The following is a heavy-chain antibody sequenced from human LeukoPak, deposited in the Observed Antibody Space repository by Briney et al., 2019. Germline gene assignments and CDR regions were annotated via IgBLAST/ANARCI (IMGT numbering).Heavy chain of an antibody. J-gene: IGHJ4*02. Sequence: PGGSLRLSCAASGFTVSSNYMSWVRQAPGKGLEWVSSISSSSSYIYYADSVKGRFTISRDNAKNSLYLQMNSLRAEDTAVYYCARGNYEDYWGQGTLVTVSS. CDR2: ISSSSSYI. V-gene: IGHV3-21*01. CDR3: ARGNYEDY. CDR1: GFTVSSNY. D-gene: IGHD1-7*01.